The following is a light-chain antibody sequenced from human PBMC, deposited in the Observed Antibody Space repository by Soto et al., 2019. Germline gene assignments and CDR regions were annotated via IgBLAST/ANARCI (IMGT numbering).Light chain of an antibody. J-gene: IGKJ1*01. CDR3: QQYGSSGT. CDR2: GAS. Sequence: EIVVSLSPGTLSLSKGERTTLSCRASQSVSSSYLAWYQQKPGQAPRLLIYGASNRATGIPDRFSGSGSGTDFTLTISRLEPEDFAVYYCQQYGSSGTFGQGTKGGYQ. CDR1: QSVSSSY. V-gene: IGKV3-20*01.